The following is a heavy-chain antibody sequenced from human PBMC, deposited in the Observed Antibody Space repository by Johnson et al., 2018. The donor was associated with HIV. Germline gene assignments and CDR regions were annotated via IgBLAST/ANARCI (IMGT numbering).Heavy chain of an antibody. D-gene: IGHD6-13*01. V-gene: IGHV3-20*04. Sequence: VQLVESGGHLVQPGGSLRLSCAASGFTFRSYWMSWVRQAPGKGLEWVSGINWNGGSTGYADSVKGRFTISRDNAKNSLYLQMNSLRAEDTAVYYCAREGGIAAAGTDAFDIWGQGTMVTVSS. CDR3: AREGGIAAAGTDAFDI. CDR1: GFTFRSYW. J-gene: IGHJ3*02. CDR2: INWNGGST.